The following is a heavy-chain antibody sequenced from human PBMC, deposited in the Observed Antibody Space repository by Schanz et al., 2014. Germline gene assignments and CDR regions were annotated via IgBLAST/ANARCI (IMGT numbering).Heavy chain of an antibody. V-gene: IGHV3-23*04. CDR2: ISGSGDHT. Sequence: HLVESGGGLIQPGGSLRLSCAASGFTMRNEWMSWVRQAPGKGLEWVSAISGSGDHTYYADSVKGRFTISRDNSKNTLYLQMNSLRAEDTALYYCAKDPHKDYGGKPQALDIWGQGTMVTVSS. CDR3: AKDPHKDYGGKPQALDI. D-gene: IGHD4-17*01. CDR1: GFTMRNEW. J-gene: IGHJ3*02.